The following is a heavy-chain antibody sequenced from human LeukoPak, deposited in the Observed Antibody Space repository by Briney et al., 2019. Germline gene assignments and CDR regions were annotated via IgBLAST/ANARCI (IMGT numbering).Heavy chain of an antibody. J-gene: IGHJ5*02. D-gene: IGHD6-13*01. CDR2: IKQDGSEK. V-gene: IGHV3-7*01. CDR1: GFTFSSYW. Sequence: GGSLRLSCAASGFTFSSYWMSWVRQAPGKGLEWVANIKQDGSEKYYVDSVKGRFTISRDNAKNSLYLQMNSLRAEDTAVYYCARASSSWYNWFDPWGQGTLVTASS. CDR3: ARASSSWYNWFDP.